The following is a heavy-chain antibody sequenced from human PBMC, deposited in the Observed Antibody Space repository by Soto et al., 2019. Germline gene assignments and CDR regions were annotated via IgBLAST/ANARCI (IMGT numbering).Heavy chain of an antibody. CDR2: IKQDGSEK. CDR1: GFTLGTYW. D-gene: IGHD1-26*01. Sequence: VHLVESGGGLVQPGGSLRLSCAASGFTLGTYWMAWVRQAPGKGPEWVANIKQDGSEKYYVDSVKDRFTISRDNAKNLLSLQMSSVRVEDTAVYYCARSEGAAFDFWGQGTLVTVSS. V-gene: IGHV3-7*01. J-gene: IGHJ4*02. CDR3: ARSEGAAFDF.